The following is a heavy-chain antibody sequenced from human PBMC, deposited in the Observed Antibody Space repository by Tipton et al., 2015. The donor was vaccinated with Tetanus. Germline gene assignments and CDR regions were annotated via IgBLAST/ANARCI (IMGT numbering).Heavy chain of an antibody. CDR3: AREVPRGDYGDYEVAGGMDV. Sequence: SLRLSCAASGFTFSSYWMSWVRQAPGKGLEWVANIKQDGSEKYYVDSVKGRFTISRDNSKNTLYLQMNSLRAEDTAVYYCAREVPRGDYGDYEVAGGMDVWGQGTTVTVSS. CDR1: GFTFSSYW. V-gene: IGHV3-7*01. D-gene: IGHD4-17*01. CDR2: IKQDGSEK. J-gene: IGHJ6*02.